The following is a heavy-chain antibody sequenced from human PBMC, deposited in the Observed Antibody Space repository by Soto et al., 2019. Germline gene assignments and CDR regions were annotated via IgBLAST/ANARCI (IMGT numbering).Heavy chain of an antibody. CDR3: ARENWNYDYYYGMDI. Sequence: QGQLVQSGAEVKKPGASVKLSCKASGFTFSNYGLNWVRQAPGQGLEWMGWVSANNGHTNYAQNLQGRVSMTTDTSTSTAYMELRSLRSDDTAVYYCARENWNYDYYYGMDIWGQGTTVTVSS. J-gene: IGHJ6*02. CDR2: VSANNGHT. V-gene: IGHV1-18*01. CDR1: GFTFSNYG. D-gene: IGHD1-1*01.